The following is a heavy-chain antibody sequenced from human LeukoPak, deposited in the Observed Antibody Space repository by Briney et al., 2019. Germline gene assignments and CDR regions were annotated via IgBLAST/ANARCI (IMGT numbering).Heavy chain of an antibody. V-gene: IGHV1-18*01. CDR3: ARVLRTTGDGYYYYGMDV. CDR2: ISAYNGNT. Sequence: GASVKVSCTASGYTFTSYGISWVRQAPGQGLEWMGWISAYNGNTNYAQKLQGRVTMTTDTSTSTAYMELRSLRSDDTAVYYCARVLRTTGDGYYYYGMDVWGQGTTVTVSS. D-gene: IGHD1-1*01. J-gene: IGHJ6*02. CDR1: GYTFTSYG.